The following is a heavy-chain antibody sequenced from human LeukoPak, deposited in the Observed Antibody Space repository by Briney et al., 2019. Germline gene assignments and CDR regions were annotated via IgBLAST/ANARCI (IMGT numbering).Heavy chain of an antibody. D-gene: IGHD4-17*01. V-gene: IGHV3-30*04. CDR1: GFTFSSYA. J-gene: IGHJ4*02. CDR3: ARDLVGDGALALDY. Sequence: GRSLRLSCAAPGFTFSSYAMHWVRQAPGKGLEWVAVISYDGSNKYYADSVKGRFTISRDNSKNTLYLQMNSLRAEDTAVYYCARDLVGDGALALDYWGQGTLVTVSS. CDR2: ISYDGSNK.